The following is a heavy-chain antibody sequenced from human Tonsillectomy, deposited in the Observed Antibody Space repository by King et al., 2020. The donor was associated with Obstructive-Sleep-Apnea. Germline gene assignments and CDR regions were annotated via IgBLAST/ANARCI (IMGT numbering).Heavy chain of an antibody. CDR2: IKQDGREK. CDR1: GFIFSSFW. Sequence: VQLVESGGGLVQPGGSLRLSCAASGFIFSSFWMIWVRQAPGKGLEWVANIKQDGREKYYVDSVKGRITISRDNAKNSLYLQMNSLRAEDTAVYYCARDEGVNYYYGMDVWGQGTTVTVSS. CDR3: ARDEGVNYYYGMDV. J-gene: IGHJ6*02. V-gene: IGHV3-7*01.